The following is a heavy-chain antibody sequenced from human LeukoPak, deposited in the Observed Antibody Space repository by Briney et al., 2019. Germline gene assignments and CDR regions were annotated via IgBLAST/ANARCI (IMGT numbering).Heavy chain of an antibody. CDR3: ARGRGENRYSYGYYLPFDY. Sequence: SETLSLTCTVSGGSISSSSYYWSWIRQPPGKGLEWIGEINHSGSTNYNPSLKSRVTISVDTSKNQFSLKLSSVTAADTAVYYCARGRGENRYSYGYYLPFDYWGQGTLVTVSS. V-gene: IGHV4-39*07. D-gene: IGHD5-18*01. J-gene: IGHJ4*02. CDR2: INHSGST. CDR1: GGSISSSSYY.